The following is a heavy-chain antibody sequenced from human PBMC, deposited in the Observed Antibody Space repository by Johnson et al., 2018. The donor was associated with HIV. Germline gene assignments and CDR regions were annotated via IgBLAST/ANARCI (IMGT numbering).Heavy chain of an antibody. J-gene: IGHJ3*02. D-gene: IGHD2-2*01. CDR1: GFTFSDHW. V-gene: IGHV3-74*02. CDR3: AKSTPATSARESGPYGAFDI. Sequence: VQLVESGGGSVQTGGSLRLSCGASGFTFSDHWMQWVRQVPGKGLVWVSRINGDGTGSTYADSVKGRFTIARDNAKNTLYLEMKSLRREDTGVYHCAKSTPATSARESGPYGAFDIWGQGTMVTVSS. CDR2: INGDGTGS.